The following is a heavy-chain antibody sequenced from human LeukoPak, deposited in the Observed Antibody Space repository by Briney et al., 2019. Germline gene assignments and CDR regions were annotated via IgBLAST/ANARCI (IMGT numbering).Heavy chain of an antibody. CDR2: IYPGDSDT. V-gene: IGHV5-51*01. Sequence: GESLKISCEASGYSFTSYWIGWVRQMAGKGLEWMGIIYPGDSDTRYSPSFQGQVTISADKSISTAYLQWSSLKASDTAMYYCARRRTVTIEYWGQGTLVTVSS. CDR3: ARRRTVTIEY. J-gene: IGHJ4*02. CDR1: GYSFTSYW. D-gene: IGHD4-17*01.